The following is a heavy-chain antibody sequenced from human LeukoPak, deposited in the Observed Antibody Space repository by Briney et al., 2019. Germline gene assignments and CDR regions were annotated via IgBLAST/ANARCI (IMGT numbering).Heavy chain of an antibody. Sequence: GGSLRLSCAASGFTFSGSAMHWVRQASGKGLEWVGRIRSKANSYATAYAASVKGRFTISRDDSKNTAYLQMNSLKTEDTAVYYCTRTVAGIGRYYYYYYMDVWGKGTTVTISS. CDR3: TRTVAGIGRYYYYYYMDV. CDR1: GFTFSGSA. V-gene: IGHV3-73*01. J-gene: IGHJ6*03. D-gene: IGHD6-19*01. CDR2: IRSKANSYAT.